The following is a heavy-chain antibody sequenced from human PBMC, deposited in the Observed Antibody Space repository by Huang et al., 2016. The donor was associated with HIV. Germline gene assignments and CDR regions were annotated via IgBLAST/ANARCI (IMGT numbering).Heavy chain of an antibody. D-gene: IGHD2-2*01. J-gene: IGHJ3*02. CDR2: SYYSGST. Sequence: QLQLQESGPGLVKPSETLSLTCSVSGGSISSSSYYLGGIRQPPGKGLEWIGRSYYSGSTVSNPSLKSRVTISVDTAKTQLSRRLSSVTAADTSVYYCARHMDCSSSSCLTGGHERGPFDMWGQGTMVTVSS. CDR3: ARHMDCSSSSCLTGGHERGPFDM. V-gene: IGHV4-39*01. CDR1: GGSISSSSYY.